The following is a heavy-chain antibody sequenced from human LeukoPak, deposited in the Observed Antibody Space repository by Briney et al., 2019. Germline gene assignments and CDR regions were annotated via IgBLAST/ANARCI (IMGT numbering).Heavy chain of an antibody. V-gene: IGHV4-34*01. Sequence: SETLSLTCAVYGGSFSGYYWSWIRQPPGKGLEWIGEINHSGSTNYNPSLKSRVTISVDTSKNQSSLKLSSVTAADTAVYYCARSQYQLLGGYYYMDVWGKGTTVTVSS. CDR3: ARSQYQLLGGYYYMDV. CDR1: GGSFSGYY. CDR2: INHSGST. D-gene: IGHD2-2*01. J-gene: IGHJ6*03.